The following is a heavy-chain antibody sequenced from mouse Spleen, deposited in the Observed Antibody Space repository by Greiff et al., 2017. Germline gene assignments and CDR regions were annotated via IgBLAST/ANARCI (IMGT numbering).Heavy chain of an antibody. J-gene: IGHJ2*01. CDR2: IDPSDSYT. CDR3: ARGYSYYSYDGDY. Sequence: QVQLQQPGAELVKPGASVKLSCKASGYTFTSYWMQWVKQRPGQGLEWIGEIDPSDSYTNYNQKFKGKATLTVDTSSSTAYMQLSSLTSEDSAVYYCARGYSYYSYDGDYWGQGTTLTVSS. CDR1: GYTFTSYW. V-gene: IGHV1-50*01. D-gene: IGHD2-12*01.